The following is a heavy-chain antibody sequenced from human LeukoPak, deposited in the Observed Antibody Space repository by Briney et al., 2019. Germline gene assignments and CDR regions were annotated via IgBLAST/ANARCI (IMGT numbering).Heavy chain of an antibody. CDR3: ARGHSTVTTGYGMDV. CDR1: GDTFTTYG. J-gene: IGHJ6*02. Sequence: ASVKVSCKASGDTFTTYGITWVRQAPGQGLEWMGWISGYNGNTEYTQKFQGRVAMTRDTSTSTAYMELRSLRSDDTAVYYCARGHSTVTTGYGMDVWGQGTTVTVSS. CDR2: ISGYNGNT. D-gene: IGHD4-17*01. V-gene: IGHV1-18*01.